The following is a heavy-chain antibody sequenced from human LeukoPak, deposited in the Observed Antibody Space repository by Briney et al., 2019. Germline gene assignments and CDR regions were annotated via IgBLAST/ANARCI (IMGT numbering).Heavy chain of an antibody. CDR2: ISSSSSYI. J-gene: IGHJ4*02. Sequence: PGGSLRLSCAASGFTFSSYSMNWVRQAPGKGLEWVSSISSSSSYIYYADSVKGRFTISRDNAKNSLYLQMNSLRAEDTAVYYCAREVPAAGTVDYWGQGTLVTVSS. D-gene: IGHD6-13*01. V-gene: IGHV3-21*01. CDR3: AREVPAAGTVDY. CDR1: GFTFSSYS.